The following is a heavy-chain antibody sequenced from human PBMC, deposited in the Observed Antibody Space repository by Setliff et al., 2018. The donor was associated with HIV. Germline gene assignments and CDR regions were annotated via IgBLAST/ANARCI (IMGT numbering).Heavy chain of an antibody. V-gene: IGHV1-18*01. CDR3: ARGGWEQPEYFQH. D-gene: IGHD1-26*01. CDR2: ISAYSGNT. J-gene: IGHJ1*01. CDR1: GYTLTTYG. Sequence: ASVKVSCKASGYTLTTYGINWVRQAPGQGLEWLGWISAYSGNTHYAQKVQGRVTMTTDTSTSTAYMELRSLRLDDTAAYYCARGGWEQPEYFQHWGQGTLVTVSS.